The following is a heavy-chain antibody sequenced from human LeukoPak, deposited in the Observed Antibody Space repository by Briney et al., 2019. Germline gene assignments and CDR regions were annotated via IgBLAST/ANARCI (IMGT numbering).Heavy chain of an antibody. CDR1: GYTFTGYY. J-gene: IGHJ4*02. Sequence: ASVKVSCKASGYTFTGYYMHWVRQAPGQGLEWMGWINPNSGGTNYAQKFQGWVTMTRDTSISTAYMELSRLRSDDTAVYYCARGSFIAVAGSLFDYWGQGTLVTVSS. CDR2: INPNSGGT. CDR3: ARGSFIAVAGSLFDY. V-gene: IGHV1-2*04. D-gene: IGHD6-19*01.